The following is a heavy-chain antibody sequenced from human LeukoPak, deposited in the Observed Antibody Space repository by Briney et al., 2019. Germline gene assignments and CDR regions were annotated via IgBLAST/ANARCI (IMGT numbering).Heavy chain of an antibody. J-gene: IGHJ4*02. D-gene: IGHD1-14*01. Sequence: PGGSLRLSCAASGFTFSYYAMSWVRQAPGKGLEWVSHISSSSSVIYYADSVKGRFTISRDNAKNTLYLQMNSLTAEDTAVYYCARAGLPAENDYWGQGTLVTVSS. CDR3: ARAGLPAENDY. CDR1: GFTFSYYA. CDR2: ISSSSSVI. V-gene: IGHV3-48*04.